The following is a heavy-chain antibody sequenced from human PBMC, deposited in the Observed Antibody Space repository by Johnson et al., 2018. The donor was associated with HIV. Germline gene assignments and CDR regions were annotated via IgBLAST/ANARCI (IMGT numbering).Heavy chain of an antibody. V-gene: IGHV3-48*04. CDR1: GFTFSSYG. Sequence: VQLVESGGGVVQPGRSLRLSCAASGFTFSSYGMHWVRQAPGKGLEWVSCISGSGNTIYYADSVKGRFTISRDNAKNSLYLQMSSLRAEDTALYFCARDRRHFYDSSGYPDYDAFDIWGQGTMVTVSS. CDR3: ARDRRHFYDSSGYPDYDAFDI. J-gene: IGHJ3*02. D-gene: IGHD3-22*01. CDR2: ISGSGNTI.